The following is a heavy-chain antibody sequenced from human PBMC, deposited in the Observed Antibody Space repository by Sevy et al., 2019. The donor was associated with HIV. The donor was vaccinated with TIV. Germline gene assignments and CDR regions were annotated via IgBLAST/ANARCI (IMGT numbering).Heavy chain of an antibody. D-gene: IGHD7-27*01. Sequence: GGSLRLSCAASGFTLSGYSISWVRQAPGKGLEWVSSVTPGTDIYYGDSVRGRFTASRDNAKNSVYLQMNSLRYEDTAVYYCARDFLTGDRREAFDIWGQGTKVTVSS. CDR1: GFTLSGYS. V-gene: IGHV3-21*06. CDR2: VTPGTDI. CDR3: ARDFLTGDRREAFDI. J-gene: IGHJ3*02.